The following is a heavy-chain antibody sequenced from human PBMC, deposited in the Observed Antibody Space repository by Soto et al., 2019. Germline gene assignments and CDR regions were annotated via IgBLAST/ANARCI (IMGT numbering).Heavy chain of an antibody. CDR2: IMPVFRRP. CDR3: ARDKDRLQLGGNYYFILDV. J-gene: IGHJ6*02. Sequence: QVQLVQSGAEVKKPGSSVKVSCKASGGTFRTSAFSWVRQAPGQGLEWVGGIMPVFRRPKYAQNFQDTVTITADESTSTAYMEPNSLRSDDTAVYYCARDKDRLQLGGNYYFILDVWGQGTAVTVSS. V-gene: IGHV1-69*12. CDR1: GGTFRTSA. D-gene: IGHD1-1*01.